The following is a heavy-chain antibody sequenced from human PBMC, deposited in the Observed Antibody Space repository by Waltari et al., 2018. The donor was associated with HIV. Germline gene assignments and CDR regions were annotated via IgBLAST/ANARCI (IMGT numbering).Heavy chain of an antibody. CDR1: GFTFSSYS. V-gene: IGHV3-21*01. CDR3: ARGGGYSGENWFDP. J-gene: IGHJ5*02. Sequence: EVQLVESGGGLVKPGGSLRLSCAASGFTFSSYSMNWVRQAPGKGLEWVSAIISSSSYIYYADSVKVRFTISRDNAKNSLYLQMNSLRAEDTAVYYCARGGGYSGENWFDPWGQGTLVTVSS. D-gene: IGHD3-10*01. CDR2: IISSSSYI.